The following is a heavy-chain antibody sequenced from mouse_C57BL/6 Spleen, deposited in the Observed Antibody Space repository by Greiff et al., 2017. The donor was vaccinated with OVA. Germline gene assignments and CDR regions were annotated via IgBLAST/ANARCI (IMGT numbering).Heavy chain of an antibody. CDR1: GFSLTSYG. Sequence: QVQLKESGPGLVQPSQSLSITCTVSGFSLTSYGVHWVRQSPGKGLEWLGVIWSGGSTDYNAAFITRLSISKDNSKSQVFFKMNSRQADHTAIYYCARNDYYGSSLSWFAYWGQGTLVTVSA. CDR2: IWSGGST. J-gene: IGHJ3*01. V-gene: IGHV2-2*01. CDR3: ARNDYYGSSLSWFAY. D-gene: IGHD1-1*01.